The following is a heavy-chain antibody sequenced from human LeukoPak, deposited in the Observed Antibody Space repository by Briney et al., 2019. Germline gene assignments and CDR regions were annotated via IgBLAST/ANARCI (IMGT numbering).Heavy chain of an antibody. Sequence: PGGSLRLSCAASGFTFSSQTMNWVRQAPGKGLEWVSSISSSSSHIYYADSVKGRFTISRDNAKNSLYLQMNSLRAEDTAVYYCARDVSYYDSSGYINAWGQGALVTVSS. CDR3: ARDVSYYDSSGYINA. J-gene: IGHJ4*02. CDR1: GFTFSSQT. D-gene: IGHD3-22*01. V-gene: IGHV3-21*01. CDR2: ISSSSSHI.